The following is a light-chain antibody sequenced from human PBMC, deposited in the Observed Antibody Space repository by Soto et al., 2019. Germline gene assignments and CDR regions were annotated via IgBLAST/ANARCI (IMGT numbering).Light chain of an antibody. J-gene: IGKJ5*01. CDR2: GAS. CDR3: QQYDTWPSIT. Sequence: EIVMTQSPATLSVSPGEGATLSCRASQSVRTKLAWYQQKAGQAPRLLIYGASTRATGVSDRFIGSGSGTEYTLTISSLQSEDFAVYYCQQYDTWPSITFGQGTRLEIK. V-gene: IGKV3-15*01. CDR1: QSVRTK.